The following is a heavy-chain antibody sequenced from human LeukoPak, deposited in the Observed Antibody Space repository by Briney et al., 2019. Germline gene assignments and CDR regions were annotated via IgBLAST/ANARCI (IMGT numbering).Heavy chain of an antibody. D-gene: IGHD2-2*01. CDR1: GYTFTSDG. Sequence: GASVKVSCKASGYTFTSDGISWVRQAPGQGLEWMGWISAYNGNTNYAQKFQGRVTMTRDTSISTAYMELSRLRSDDTAVYYCARDYCSSTSCLFDYWGQGTLVTVSS. CDR3: ARDYCSSTSCLFDY. V-gene: IGHV1-18*01. J-gene: IGHJ4*02. CDR2: ISAYNGNT.